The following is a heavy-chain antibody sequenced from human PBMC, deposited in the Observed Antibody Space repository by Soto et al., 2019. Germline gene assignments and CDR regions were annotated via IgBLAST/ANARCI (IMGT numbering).Heavy chain of an antibody. CDR3: ARITAGALPYYYYYYGMDV. CDR1: GASVRSGDYY. Sequence: PSETLSGTCSVSGASVRSGDYYWSCIRQAPGKGLEWIGYIYNSGGSYYNPSLKGRLTISIDTSKNQFSLKLSSVTAADTAVYYCARITAGALPYYYYYYGMDVWGQGTTVTVSS. J-gene: IGHJ6*01. D-gene: IGHD3-10*01. V-gene: IGHV4-30-4*01. CDR2: IYNSGGS.